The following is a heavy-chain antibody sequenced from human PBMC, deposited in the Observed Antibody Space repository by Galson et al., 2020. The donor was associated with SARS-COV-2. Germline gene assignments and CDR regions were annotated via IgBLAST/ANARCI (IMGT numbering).Heavy chain of an antibody. D-gene: IGHD3-3*01. J-gene: IGHJ4*02. CDR1: GFTFSSNA. CDR3: ATERYDNSRGLES. Sequence: LSLTCAASGFTFSSNAMHWVRQAPGKGLEWVTVISDDGKKRYYAESVRGRFAISRDNSENTLYLQMNSLRPDDTAIYYCATERYDNSRGLESWGQGTLVTVSS. CDR2: ISDDGKKR. V-gene: IGHV3-30*09.